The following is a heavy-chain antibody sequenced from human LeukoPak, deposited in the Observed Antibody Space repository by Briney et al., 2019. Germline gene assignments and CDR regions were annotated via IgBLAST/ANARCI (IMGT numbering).Heavy chain of an antibody. CDR1: DASISGYY. V-gene: IGHV4-59*01. D-gene: IGHD1-26*01. CDR3: ARDLGGIYFDY. Sequence: SETLSLTCTVSDASISGYYWSWIRQPPGKGLEWIGSIHFSGSTNYNPSLRSRVTISVDTSKNQLSLKLSSVTAADTAVYYCARDLGGIYFDYWDQGTLVTVSS. CDR2: IHFSGST. J-gene: IGHJ4*02.